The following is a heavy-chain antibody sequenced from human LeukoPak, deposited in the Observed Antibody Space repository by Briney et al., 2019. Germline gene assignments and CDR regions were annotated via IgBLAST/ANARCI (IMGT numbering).Heavy chain of an antibody. Sequence: SETLSLTCTVSGGSISSYYRSWIRQPPGKGLEWIGYISYSGNTNYNPSLKSRVTISVDTSKNRFSLKLNSLTAADTAVYYCARDSYYSKMDVWGQGTTVTVSS. CDR1: GGSISSYY. CDR2: ISYSGNT. V-gene: IGHV4-59*01. J-gene: IGHJ6*02. CDR3: ARDSYYSKMDV.